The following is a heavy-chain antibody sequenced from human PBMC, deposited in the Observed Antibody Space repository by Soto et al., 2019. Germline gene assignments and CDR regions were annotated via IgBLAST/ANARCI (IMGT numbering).Heavy chain of an antibody. D-gene: IGHD3-10*01. Sequence: EVQLMESGGGLVQPGGSLRLSCAASGFSFGASWMAWVRQAPGKGLEWVADIKQDGSEKNYVDSVKGRVTISRDNAKNSLYLQMNSLRDEDAAVYYCARDHYYGAIDYWGLGTLVTVSS. J-gene: IGHJ4*02. CDR1: GFSFGASW. V-gene: IGHV3-7*01. CDR2: IKQDGSEK. CDR3: ARDHYYGAIDY.